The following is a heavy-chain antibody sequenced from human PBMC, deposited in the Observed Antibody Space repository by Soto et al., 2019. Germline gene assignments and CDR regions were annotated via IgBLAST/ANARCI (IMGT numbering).Heavy chain of an antibody. D-gene: IGHD3-10*01. J-gene: IGHJ4*02. V-gene: IGHV1-69*02. CDR1: GDTFSFYT. Sequence: ASVKVSCKASGDTFSFYTINWVRQAPGLGLEWMGRVNPIVSMSNYAQKFQGRVTITADKSTNTAYMQLSSLRSEDTAIYYCAASYGSGYRAFDYWGQGTLVTVSS. CDR3: AASYGSGYRAFDY. CDR2: VNPIVSMS.